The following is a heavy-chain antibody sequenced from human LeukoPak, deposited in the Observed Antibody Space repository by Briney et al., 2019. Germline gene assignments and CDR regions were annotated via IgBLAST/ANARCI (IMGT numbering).Heavy chain of an antibody. V-gene: IGHV3-21*01. CDR1: GFTFSSYS. D-gene: IGHD4-17*01. CDR3: ARDRTTVTTGVWFDP. CDR2: ISSSSSYI. J-gene: IGHJ5*02. Sequence: GGSLRLSCAASGFTFSSYSMNWVRQAPGKGLEWVSSISSSSSYIYYADSVKGRFTISRDNAKNSLYLQMNSLRAEDTAVYYCARDRTTVTTGVWFDPWGQGTLVTVSS.